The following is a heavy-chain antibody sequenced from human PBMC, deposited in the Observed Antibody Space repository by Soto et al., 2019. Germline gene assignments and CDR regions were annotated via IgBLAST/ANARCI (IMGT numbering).Heavy chain of an antibody. V-gene: IGHV4-30-2*01. CDR1: GGSISSGGYS. Sequence: QLQLQESGSGLVKPSQTLSLTCAVSGGSISSGGYSWSWIRQPPGKGLEWIGYIYHSGSTYYNPSRKSRVTISVDMSKNQFSLKLSSVTAADTAVYYCASSDYGGNSGPSNWFDPWGQGTLVTVSS. CDR3: ASSDYGGNSGPSNWFDP. D-gene: IGHD4-17*01. CDR2: IYHSGST. J-gene: IGHJ5*02.